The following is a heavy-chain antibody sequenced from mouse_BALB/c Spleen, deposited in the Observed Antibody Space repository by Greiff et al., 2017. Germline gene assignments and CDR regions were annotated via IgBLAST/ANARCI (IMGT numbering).Heavy chain of an antibody. CDR2: IWSGGST. CDR1: GFSLTSYG. D-gene: IGHD2-4*01. J-gene: IGHJ3*01. CDR3: ARIYYDYDGSFAY. Sequence: QVQLQQSGPGLVQPSQSLYITCTVSGFSLTSYGVHWVRQSPGKGLEWLGVIWSGGSTDYNAAFISRLSISKDNSKSQVFFKMNSLQANDTAIYYCARIYYDYDGSFAYWGQGTLVTVSA. V-gene: IGHV2-2*02.